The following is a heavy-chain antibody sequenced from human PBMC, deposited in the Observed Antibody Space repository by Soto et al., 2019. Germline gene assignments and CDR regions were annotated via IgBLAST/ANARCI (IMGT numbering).Heavy chain of an antibody. CDR2: NSGST. CDR1: GGSISSYY. CDR3: ARSDHYYYDSSGYWDY. Sequence: SETLSLTCTVSGGSISSYYWSWIRQPPGKGLEWIRYNSGSTNYNPSLKSRLTISVDTSKNQFSLKLSSVTAADTAVYYCARSDHYYYDSSGYWDYWGQGTLVTVSS. D-gene: IGHD3-22*01. J-gene: IGHJ4*02. V-gene: IGHV4-59*08.